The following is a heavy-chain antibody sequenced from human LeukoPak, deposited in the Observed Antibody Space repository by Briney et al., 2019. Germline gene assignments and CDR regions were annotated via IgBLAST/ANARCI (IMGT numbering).Heavy chain of an antibody. Sequence: GGSLRLSCAASGFTFSSYAMSWVRQAPGKGLEWVSAISGSGGSTYYADSVKGRFTISRDNSKNTLYLQMNSLRAEDTAVYYCARDKQYTSSCDYWGQGTLVTVSS. J-gene: IGHJ4*02. D-gene: IGHD6-13*01. CDR2: ISGSGGST. CDR1: GFTFSSYA. CDR3: ARDKQYTSSCDY. V-gene: IGHV3-23*01.